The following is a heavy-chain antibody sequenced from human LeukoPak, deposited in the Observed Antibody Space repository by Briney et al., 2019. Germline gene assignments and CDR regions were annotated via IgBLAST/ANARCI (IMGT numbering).Heavy chain of an antibody. J-gene: IGHJ1*01. CDR3: ARHWSGSYPEYFQH. CDR2: IYYSGST. CDR1: GGSISSYY. D-gene: IGHD1-26*01. V-gene: IGHV4-59*08. Sequence: SETLSLTCTVSGGSISSYYWSWIRQPPGKGLEWIGYIYYSGSTNYNPSLKSRVTISVDTSKNQFSLKLSSVTAADTAVYYCARHWSGSYPEYFQHWGQGTLVTVSS.